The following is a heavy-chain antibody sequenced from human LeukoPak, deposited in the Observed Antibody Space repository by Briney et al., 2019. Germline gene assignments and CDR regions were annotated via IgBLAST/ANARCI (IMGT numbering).Heavy chain of an antibody. CDR2: IYYSGST. J-gene: IGHJ4*02. CDR3: ARGDYGDYVYY. CDR1: GGSISSSNW. D-gene: IGHD4-17*01. Sequence: PSGTLSLTCAVSGGSISSSNWWSWVRQPPGKGLEWIGSIYYSGSTYYNPSLKSRVTISVDTSKNQFSLKLSSVTAADTAVYYCARGDYGDYVYYWGQGTLVTVSS. V-gene: IGHV4-4*02.